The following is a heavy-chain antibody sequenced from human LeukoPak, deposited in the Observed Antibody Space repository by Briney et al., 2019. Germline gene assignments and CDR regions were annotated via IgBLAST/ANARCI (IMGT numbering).Heavy chain of an antibody. V-gene: IGHV3-23*01. CDR2: ISGSGGNT. Sequence: GSLRLSCAASGFTFSDYAINWVRQAPGKGLEWVSAISGSGGNTNYADSVKGRFTISRDNSKNTLYLQMNSLRAEDTAVYYCAKELLSSTVVTPGAFDIWGQGTMVTVSS. CDR3: AKELLSSTVVTPGAFDI. D-gene: IGHD4-23*01. J-gene: IGHJ3*02. CDR1: GFTFSDYA.